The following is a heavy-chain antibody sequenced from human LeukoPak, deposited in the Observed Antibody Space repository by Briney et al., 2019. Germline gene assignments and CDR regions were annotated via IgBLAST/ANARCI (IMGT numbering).Heavy chain of an antibody. V-gene: IGHV4-61*02. CDR1: GGSISSGSYY. CDR2: IYTSGST. J-gene: IGHJ5*02. D-gene: IGHD3-3*01. CDR3: AREVTIFGVVTRARFDP. Sequence: SQTLSLTCTVSGGSISSGSYYWSWIRQPAGKGLEWIGRIYTSGSTNYNPSLKSRVTISVDTSKNQFSVKLSSVTAADTAVYYCAREVTIFGVVTRARFDPWGQGTLVTVSS.